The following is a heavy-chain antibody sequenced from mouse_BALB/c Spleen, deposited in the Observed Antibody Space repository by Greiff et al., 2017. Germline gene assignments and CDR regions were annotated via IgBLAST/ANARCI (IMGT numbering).Heavy chain of an antibody. CDR2: ISSGGST. Sequence: EVKLMESGGGLVKPGGSLKLSCAASGFTFSSYAMSWVRQTPEKRLEWVASISSGGSTYYPDSVKGRFTISRDNARNILYLQMSSLRSEDTAMYYCARGADWGAMDYWGQGTSVTVSS. CDR1: GFTFSSYA. CDR3: ARGADWGAMDY. J-gene: IGHJ4*01. V-gene: IGHV5-6-5*01.